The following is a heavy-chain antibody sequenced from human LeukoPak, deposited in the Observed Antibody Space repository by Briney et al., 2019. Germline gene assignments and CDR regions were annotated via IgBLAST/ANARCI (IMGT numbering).Heavy chain of an antibody. CDR3: AKDLAGSGSYSFDY. D-gene: IGHD1-26*01. CDR1: GFTFSNYA. J-gene: IGHJ4*02. Sequence: GGSLRLSCAASGFTFSNYAMNWVRQAPGRGLEWVSAISGSGGSTYYADSVKGRFTISRDNSKNTLYLQMNSLRAEDTAVYYCAKDLAGSGSYSFDYWGQGTLATVSS. V-gene: IGHV3-23*01. CDR2: ISGSGGST.